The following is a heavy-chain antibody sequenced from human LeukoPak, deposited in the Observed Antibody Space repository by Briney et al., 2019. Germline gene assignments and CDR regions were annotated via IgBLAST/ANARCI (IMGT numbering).Heavy chain of an antibody. Sequence: PSGTLSLTCAVSGGSISSSNWWSWVRQPPGKGLEWFGEIYHSGSTNYNPSLKSRVTISVDTSKNQFSLKLSSVTAADTAVYYCARGAQLLAGRSPYMDVWGKGTTVTVS. CDR3: ARGAQLLAGRSPYMDV. J-gene: IGHJ6*03. D-gene: IGHD3-3*02. CDR2: IYHSGST. CDR1: GGSISSSNW. V-gene: IGHV4-4*02.